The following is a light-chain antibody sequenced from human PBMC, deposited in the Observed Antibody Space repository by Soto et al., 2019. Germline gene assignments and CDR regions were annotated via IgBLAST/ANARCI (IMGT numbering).Light chain of an antibody. CDR1: QSISSW. CDR3: QQYNSYWT. J-gene: IGKJ1*01. Sequence: DIQMTQSPSTLSASVGDSVTITCRASQSISSWLAWYQQKPGKAPKLLIYKASSLDSGVPSRFSGSGSGTEFTLTISSLQPDDFATYYCQQYNSYWTFGQGTKVEIK. CDR2: KAS. V-gene: IGKV1-5*03.